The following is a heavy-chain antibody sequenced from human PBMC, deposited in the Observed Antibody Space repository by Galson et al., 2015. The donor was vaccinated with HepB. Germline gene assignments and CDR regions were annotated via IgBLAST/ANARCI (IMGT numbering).Heavy chain of an antibody. CDR2: IDPSDSYT. V-gene: IGHV5-10-1*01. CDR3: ASSRVVVPAAIPGSMDV. Sequence: QSGAEVKKPGESLRISCKGSGYSFTSYWISWVRQMPGKGLEWMGRIDPSDSYTNYSPSFQGHVTISADKSISTAYLQWSSLKASDTAMYYCASSRVVVPAAIPGSMDVWGQGTTVTVSS. D-gene: IGHD2-2*01. J-gene: IGHJ6*02. CDR1: GYSFTSYW.